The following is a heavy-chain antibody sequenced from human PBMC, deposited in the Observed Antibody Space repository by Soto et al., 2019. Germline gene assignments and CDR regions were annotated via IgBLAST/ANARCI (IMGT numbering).Heavy chain of an antibody. Sequence: QVQLVQSGAEVKKAGASVKVSCKASGYTFSSYGISWVRQAPGQGLEWMGWISDYNGNTHYAQKCQGRLIMTTDTSARTVYMELRSLRSDDTAVYFCAREGYYSGSGTYSPPRYYGMDVWGQGTTVTVSS. CDR1: GYTFSSYG. J-gene: IGHJ6*02. CDR2: ISDYNGNT. D-gene: IGHD3-10*01. CDR3: AREGYYSGSGTYSPPRYYGMDV. V-gene: IGHV1-18*01.